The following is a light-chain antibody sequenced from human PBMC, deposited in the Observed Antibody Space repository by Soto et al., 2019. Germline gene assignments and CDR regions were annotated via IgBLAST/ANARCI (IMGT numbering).Light chain of an antibody. J-gene: IGKJ5*01. CDR3: QQYHNWPLT. Sequence: IVVSLSPATLSVSKGERATLSCRASHSVSSNLAWHQQKPGQAPRILMYDASTRATGIPARFSGSGSGTEFTLTISSLQSEDFAVYYCQQYHNWPLTFGQGTRLEIK. CDR1: HSVSSN. V-gene: IGKV3-15*01. CDR2: DAS.